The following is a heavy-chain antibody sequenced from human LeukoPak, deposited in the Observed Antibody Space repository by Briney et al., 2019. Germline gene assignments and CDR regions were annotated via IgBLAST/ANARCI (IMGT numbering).Heavy chain of an antibody. CDR3: AKDYVRAAAGRFDP. Sequence: PGGSLRLSCAASGFTFSSYAMSWVRQAPGKGLEWVSSISGSGGSTYYADSVKGRFTISRDNSKNTLYLQINSMRAEDTAVYYCAKDYVRAAAGRFDPWGQGTLVTVSS. D-gene: IGHD6-13*01. J-gene: IGHJ5*02. V-gene: IGHV3-23*01. CDR2: ISGSGGST. CDR1: GFTFSSYA.